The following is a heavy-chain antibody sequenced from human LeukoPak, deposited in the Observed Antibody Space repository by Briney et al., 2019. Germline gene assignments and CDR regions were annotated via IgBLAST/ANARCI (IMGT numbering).Heavy chain of an antibody. Sequence: GGSLRLSCAASGFTFSGYGMHWVRQAPGKGLEWVAVIWYDGSNDDYADSVKGRFTISRDNSKSTLYLQMNSLRAEDTAIYYCARSIPRYDGSAYYPDYWGQGTLVTVSS. D-gene: IGHD3-22*01. V-gene: IGHV3-33*01. CDR1: GFTFSGYG. CDR3: ARSIPRYDGSAYYPDY. CDR2: IWYDGSND. J-gene: IGHJ4*02.